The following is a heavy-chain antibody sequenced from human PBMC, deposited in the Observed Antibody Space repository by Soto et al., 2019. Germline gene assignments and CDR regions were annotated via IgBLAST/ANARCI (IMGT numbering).Heavy chain of an antibody. CDR3: ARFGGYCSGGSCYSGPSYYYYGMDV. CDR1: RFTFSSYA. CDR2: ISYDGSNK. D-gene: IGHD2-15*01. V-gene: IGHV3-30-3*01. J-gene: IGHJ6*02. Sequence: QVQLVESGGGVVQPGRSLRLSCAASRFTFSSYAMHWVRQAPGKGLEWVAVISYDGSNKYYADSVKGRFTISRDNSKNTLYLQMNSLRAEDTAVYYCARFGGYCSGGSCYSGPSYYYYGMDVWGQGTTVTVSS.